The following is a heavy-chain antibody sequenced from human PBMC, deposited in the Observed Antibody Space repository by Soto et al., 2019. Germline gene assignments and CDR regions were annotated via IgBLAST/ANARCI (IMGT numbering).Heavy chain of an antibody. Sequence: PSETLSLTCAVYGGSFSGYYWSWIRQPPRNGLEWIGEINHSGTTNSNPSLKRRVTISVDTSKNQFSLKLSYVTAEVAAGYYGARRAPYEFWSGDACAFREYYGMVGGGQGTLVT. D-gene: IGHD3-3*01. CDR3: ARRAPYEFWSGDACAFREYYGMVG. J-gene: IGHJ4*03. CDR2: INHSGTT. CDR1: GGSFSGYY. V-gene: IGHV4-34*01.